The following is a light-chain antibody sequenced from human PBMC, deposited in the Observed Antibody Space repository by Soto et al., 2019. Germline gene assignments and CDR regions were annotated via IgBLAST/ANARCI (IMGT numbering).Light chain of an antibody. J-gene: IGKJ1*01. V-gene: IGKV3-20*01. CDR2: GAS. CDR1: QRVSSSY. CDR3: QQYGSSPKT. Sequence: EIVLTQAPGTLSLSPGERATLSCRASQRVSSSYLAWYPQKPGQAPRLLIYGASSRDTGIPGRFSGSGSGTDFTLTISRLEPEDFAVYYCQQYGSSPKTFGQGTKVEIK.